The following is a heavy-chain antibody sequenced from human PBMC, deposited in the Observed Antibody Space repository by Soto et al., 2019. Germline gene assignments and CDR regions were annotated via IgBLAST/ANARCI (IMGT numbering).Heavy chain of an antibody. CDR2: IYYSGST. Sequence: SETLSLTCTVSGGSISSYYWSWIRQPPGKGLEWIGYIYYSGSTNYNPSLKSRVTISVDTSKNQFSLKLSSVTAADTAVYYCARGGGVYYFDYWGQGTLVTAPQ. V-gene: IGHV4-59*01. CDR1: GGSISSYY. D-gene: IGHD2-8*02. J-gene: IGHJ4*02. CDR3: ARGGGVYYFDY.